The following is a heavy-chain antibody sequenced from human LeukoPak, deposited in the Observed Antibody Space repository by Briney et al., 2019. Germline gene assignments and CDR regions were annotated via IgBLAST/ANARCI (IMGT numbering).Heavy chain of an antibody. CDR2: INPSGGST. CDR1: GYTFTSYY. Sequence: GASVKVSCKASGYTFTSYYMHWVRQAPGQGLEWMGIINPSGGSTSYAQKFQGRVTMTRDTSISTAYMELSRLRSDDTAVYYCARVSPFAHDAFDIWGQGTMVTVSS. D-gene: IGHD3-3*01. J-gene: IGHJ3*02. V-gene: IGHV1-46*01. CDR3: ARVSPFAHDAFDI.